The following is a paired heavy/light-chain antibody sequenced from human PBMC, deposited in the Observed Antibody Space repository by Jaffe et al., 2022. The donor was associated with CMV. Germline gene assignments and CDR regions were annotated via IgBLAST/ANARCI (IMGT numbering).Light chain of an antibody. V-gene: IGLV7-43*01. CDR2: STS. CDR3: LLYYGGARV. CDR1: TGAVTSGYY. Sequence: QTVVTQEPSLTVSPGGTVTLTCASSTGAVTSGYYPNWFQQKPGQAPRALIYSTSNKHSWTPARFSGSLLGGKAALTLSGVQPEDEAEYYCLLYYGGARVFGGGTKLTVL. J-gene: IGLJ3*02.
Heavy chain of an antibody. CDR1: GYTFTSYG. J-gene: IGHJ6*02. CDR3: ARDHDMITFGGVIVAPYYYYYYGMDV. D-gene: IGHD3-16*02. V-gene: IGHV1-18*01. CDR2: ISAYNGNT. Sequence: QVQLVQSGAEVKKPGASVKVSCKASGYTFTSYGISWVRQAPGQGLEWMGWISAYNGNTNYAQKLQGRVTMTTDTSTSTAYMELRSLRSDDTAVYYCARDHDMITFGGVIVAPYYYYYYGMDVWGQGTTVTVSS.